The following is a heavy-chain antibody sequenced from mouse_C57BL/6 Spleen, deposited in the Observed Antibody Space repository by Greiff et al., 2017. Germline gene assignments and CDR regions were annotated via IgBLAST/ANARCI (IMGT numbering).Heavy chain of an antibody. CDR3: ARSRDYHFDY. CDR2: IDPSDSET. Sequence: QVQLKQPGAELVRPGSSVKLSCKASGYTFTSYWMHWVKQRPIQGLEWIGNIDPSDSETHYNQKFKDKATLTVDKSSSTAYMQLSSLTSEDSAVYYCARSRDYHFDYWGQGTTLTVSS. D-gene: IGHD2-4*01. CDR1: GYTFTSYW. J-gene: IGHJ2*01. V-gene: IGHV1-52*01.